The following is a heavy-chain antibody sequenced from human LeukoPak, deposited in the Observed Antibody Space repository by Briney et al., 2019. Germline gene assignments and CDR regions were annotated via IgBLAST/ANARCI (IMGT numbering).Heavy chain of an antibody. CDR2: IRYDGSKQ. CDR1: GFTFSSYG. V-gene: IGHV3-30*02. Sequence: QPGGSLRLSCAASGFTFSSYGMHWVRQAPGKGLEWVAFIRYDGSKQYYADSVKGRFTISRDNSKNTLYLQMNSLRAEDTAVYYCAKVGKTENYYGSGRFSYYYYMDVWGKGTTVTISS. CDR3: AKVGKTENYYGSGRFSYYYYMDV. J-gene: IGHJ6*03. D-gene: IGHD3-10*01.